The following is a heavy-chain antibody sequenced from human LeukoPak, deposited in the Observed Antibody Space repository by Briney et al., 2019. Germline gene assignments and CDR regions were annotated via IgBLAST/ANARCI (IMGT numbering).Heavy chain of an antibody. CDR2: ISYDGSNK. CDR3: AKVGPVYGMDV. Sequence: GGSLRLSCAASGFTFNNYGMHWVRQAPGKGLEWVAVISYDGSNKYYADSVKGRFTISRDNSKNTLYLQMNSLRAEDTAVYYCAKVGPVYGMDVWGQGTTVTVSS. V-gene: IGHV3-30*18. D-gene: IGHD4-11*01. J-gene: IGHJ6*02. CDR1: GFTFNNYG.